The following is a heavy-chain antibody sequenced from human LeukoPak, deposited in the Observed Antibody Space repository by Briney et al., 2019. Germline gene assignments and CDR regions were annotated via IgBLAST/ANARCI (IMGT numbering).Heavy chain of an antibody. Sequence: PGGSLRLSCAASGFTFSSYSMNWVRQAPGKGLEWVSYISSSSSTIYYADSVKGRFTISRDNAKNSLYLQMNSLRAEDTAVYYCARDYDSSGYNQGWFDPWGQGTLATVSS. V-gene: IGHV3-48*01. CDR2: ISSSSSTI. D-gene: IGHD3-22*01. CDR1: GFTFSSYS. J-gene: IGHJ5*02. CDR3: ARDYDSSGYNQGWFDP.